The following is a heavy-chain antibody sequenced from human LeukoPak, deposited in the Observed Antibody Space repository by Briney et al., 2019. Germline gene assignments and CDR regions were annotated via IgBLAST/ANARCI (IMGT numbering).Heavy chain of an antibody. CDR1: GSTFSSYA. Sequence: GGSLRLSWAASGSTFSSYAMRWVRQAPGKGLEWVSGISGSGGSTYYADSVKGRFTISRDNSKNTLYLQMNSLRAEDTAVYYCAKGAASEYYFDSWGQGTLVTVSS. V-gene: IGHV3-23*01. CDR3: AKGAASEYYFDS. D-gene: IGHD6-25*01. J-gene: IGHJ4*02. CDR2: ISGSGGST.